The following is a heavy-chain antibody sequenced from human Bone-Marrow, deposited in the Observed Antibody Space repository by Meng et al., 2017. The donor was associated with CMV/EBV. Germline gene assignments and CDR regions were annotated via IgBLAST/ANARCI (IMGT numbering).Heavy chain of an antibody. Sequence: GGSLRLSCAASGFTFSDYYMSWIRQAPGKGLEWVSYISSSGSTIYYADSVKGRFTISRDNAKNSLYLQMNSLRAEDTAVHYCARGGPRPYNWNYSVYYYYGMDVWGQGTTVTVSS. CDR2: ISSSGSTI. J-gene: IGHJ6*02. D-gene: IGHD1-7*01. CDR3: ARGGPRPYNWNYSVYYYYGMDV. V-gene: IGHV3-11*04. CDR1: GFTFSDYY.